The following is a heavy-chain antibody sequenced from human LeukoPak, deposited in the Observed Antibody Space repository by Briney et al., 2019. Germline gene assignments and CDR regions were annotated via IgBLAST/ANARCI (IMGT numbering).Heavy chain of an antibody. V-gene: IGHV3-48*04. CDR1: EFSFSSYS. D-gene: IGHD6-19*01. CDR3: ARENRDSNGWS. Sequence: GGSLRLSCTASEFSFSSYSMNWVRQAPGKGLEWVSYINSGGNTIHYAGSVKGRFTISRDNARNSLYLQMNSLRVEDTAFYYCARENRDSNGWSWGQGTLVTVSS. J-gene: IGHJ1*01. CDR2: INSGGNTI.